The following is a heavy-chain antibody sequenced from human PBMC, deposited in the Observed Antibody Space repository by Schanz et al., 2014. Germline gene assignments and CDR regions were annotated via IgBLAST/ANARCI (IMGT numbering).Heavy chain of an antibody. D-gene: IGHD6-6*01. CDR2: IGSSSTTM. CDR3: ARLATSKSRLGDAGDR. CDR1: GFTFFTYN. V-gene: IGHV3-48*01. Sequence: EVYLVESGGGLVQPGGSLRLSCAASGFTFFTYNMNWVRQAPGRGLEWISYIGSSSTTMYYADSVKGRFTISRDNAKNSLYLQLTSLRPEDTAVYYCARLATSKSRLGDAGDRWGKATMVDVSS. J-gene: IGHJ3*02.